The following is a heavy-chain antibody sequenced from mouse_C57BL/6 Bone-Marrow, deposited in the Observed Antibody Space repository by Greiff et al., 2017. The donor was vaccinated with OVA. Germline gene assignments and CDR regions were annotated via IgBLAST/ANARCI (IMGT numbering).Heavy chain of an antibody. J-gene: IGHJ2*01. CDR3: VRHGKGRLLFDY. Sequence: EVMLVESGGGLVQPKGSLKLSCAASGFSFNTYAMNWVRQAPGKGLEWVARIRSKSNNYATYYADSVKDRFTISRDDSESMLYLQMNNLKTEDTAMYYCVRHGKGRLLFDYWGQGTTLTVSS. CDR1: GFSFNTYA. D-gene: IGHD2-13*01. CDR2: IRSKSNNYAT. V-gene: IGHV10-1*01.